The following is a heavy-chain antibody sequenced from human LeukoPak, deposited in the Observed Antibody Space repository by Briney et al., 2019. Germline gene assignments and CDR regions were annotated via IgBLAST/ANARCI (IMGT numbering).Heavy chain of an antibody. D-gene: IGHD6-13*01. CDR3: ASTYSSSWYFDY. Sequence: SETLSLTCAVYGGSFSGYYWSWIRQPPGKGLEWIGEINHSGSTNYNPSLKSRVTISVDTSKNQFSLKLSSVTAADTAAYYCASTYSSSWYFDYWGQGTLVTVSS. V-gene: IGHV4-34*01. CDR1: GGSFSGYY. J-gene: IGHJ4*02. CDR2: INHSGST.